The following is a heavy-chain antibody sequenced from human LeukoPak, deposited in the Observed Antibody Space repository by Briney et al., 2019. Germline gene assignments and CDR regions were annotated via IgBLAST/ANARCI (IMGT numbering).Heavy chain of an antibody. V-gene: IGHV3-23*01. CDR2: ISGSGGST. D-gene: IGHD6-19*01. J-gene: IGHJ5*02. Sequence: GGSLRLSCAASGLTFSSYAMSWVRQAPGKGLEWVSAISGSGGSTYYADSVKGRFTISRDNSKNTLYLQMNSLRAEDTAVYYCAPSSSGWRNWFDPWGQGTLVTVSS. CDR1: GLTFSSYA. CDR3: APSSSGWRNWFDP.